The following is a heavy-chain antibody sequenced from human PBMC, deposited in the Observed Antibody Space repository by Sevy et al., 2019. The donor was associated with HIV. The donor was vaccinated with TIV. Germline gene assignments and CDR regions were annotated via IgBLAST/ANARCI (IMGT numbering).Heavy chain of an antibody. D-gene: IGHD6-19*01. Sequence: SETLSLTCTVSGGSISSYYWSWIRQLAGKGLEWIGRIYTSGSTNYNPSLKSRVTMSVDTSKNQFSLKLSSVTAADTAVYYCARGPVAVAGMTGAFDIWGQGTMVTVSS. CDR3: ARGPVAVAGMTGAFDI. J-gene: IGHJ3*02. CDR1: GGSISSYY. V-gene: IGHV4-4*07. CDR2: IYTSGST.